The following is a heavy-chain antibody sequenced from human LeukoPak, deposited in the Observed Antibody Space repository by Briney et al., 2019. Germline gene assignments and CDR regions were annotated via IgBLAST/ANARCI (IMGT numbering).Heavy chain of an antibody. V-gene: IGHV3-30*02. CDR1: GFTFSKYG. CDR3: ATSSTVVDY. D-gene: IGHD4-11*01. J-gene: IGHJ4*02. Sequence: PGGSLRLSCEVSGFTFSKYGMHWVRQAPGKGLEWVSTIRYDGSKEYYADSVRGRFTISRDNSGNTLFLQMDGLRTEDTGVYYCATSSTVVDYWGQGTLVTVSS. CDR2: IRYDGSKE.